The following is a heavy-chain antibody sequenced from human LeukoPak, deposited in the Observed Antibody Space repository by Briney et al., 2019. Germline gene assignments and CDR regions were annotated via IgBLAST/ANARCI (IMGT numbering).Heavy chain of an antibody. Sequence: IRXPXXXXXXWIAYISDIGSINYTPSLKSRVTISLDTSKNQFSLKLSSVTAAGTAVYYCAGHHPRNTVDFWGQGTLVTVSS. J-gene: IGHJ4*02. D-gene: IGHD2-8*02. CDR2: ISDIGSI. CDR3: AGHHPRNTVDF. V-gene: IGHV4-59*08.